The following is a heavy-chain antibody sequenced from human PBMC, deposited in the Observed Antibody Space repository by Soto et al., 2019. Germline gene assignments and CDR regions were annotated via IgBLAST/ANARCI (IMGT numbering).Heavy chain of an antibody. Sequence: VQVVESGGGLVQPGGSLRLPCAAPGFTFTNNWIHWVRQAPGKGLVWVSRLTGGTATSYADSVKGRFTVSFDSATNAVHLQMNGLRAVDTAVYYCTTVFDYWGQGTLVTVSS. V-gene: IGHV3-74*01. CDR1: GFTFTNNW. D-gene: IGHD1-1*01. CDR3: TTVFDY. CDR2: LTGGTAT. J-gene: IGHJ4*02.